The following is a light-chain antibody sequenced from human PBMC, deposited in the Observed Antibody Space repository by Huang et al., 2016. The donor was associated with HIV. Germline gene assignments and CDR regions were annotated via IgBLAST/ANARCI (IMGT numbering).Light chain of an antibody. CDR1: QTVTSRY. V-gene: IGKV3-20*01. CDR3: QHYGNSRT. CDR2: GAS. J-gene: IGKJ4*01. Sequence: EIVLTQSPGTLSLSPGERATLSCRASQTVTSRYLACYQQKPGQAPKLLIYGASNRATGIPDRFSGSGSETDFTLTITRLEPEDFAMYYCQHYGNSRTFGGGTKVAIK.